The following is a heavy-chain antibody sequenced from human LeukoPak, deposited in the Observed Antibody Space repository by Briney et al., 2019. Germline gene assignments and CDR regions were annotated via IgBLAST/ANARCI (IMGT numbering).Heavy chain of an antibody. Sequence: GASVKVSCKASGYTFTSYAMHWVRQAPGQRLEWMGWINAGNGNTKYSQKFQGRVTITRDTSASTAYMELSSLRSEDTAVYYCARMARIWFGESWYNWFDPWGQGTLVTVSS. J-gene: IGHJ5*02. CDR1: GYTFTSYA. D-gene: IGHD3-10*01. V-gene: IGHV1-3*01. CDR3: ARMARIWFGESWYNWFDP. CDR2: INAGNGNT.